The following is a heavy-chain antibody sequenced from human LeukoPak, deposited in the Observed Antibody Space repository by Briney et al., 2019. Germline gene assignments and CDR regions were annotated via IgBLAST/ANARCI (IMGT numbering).Heavy chain of an antibody. V-gene: IGHV3-23*01. CDR3: AKAYGSGSYYFFDY. D-gene: IGHD3-10*01. CDR2: ITATSSST. Sequence: GGSLRLSCAVSGFTVSSNYMSWVRQAPGKGLEWVSAITATSSSTHDADSVQGRFTISRDNSKNTLYLQMNSLRAEDTAVYYCAKAYGSGSYYFFDYWGQGTLVTVSS. CDR1: GFTVSSNY. J-gene: IGHJ4*02.